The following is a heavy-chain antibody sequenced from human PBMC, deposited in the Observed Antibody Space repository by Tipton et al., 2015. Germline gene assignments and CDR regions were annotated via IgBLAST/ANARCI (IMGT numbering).Heavy chain of an antibody. CDR3: AIRYSSGYYFDGLDV. CDR2: INPITGAA. D-gene: IGHD3-22*01. J-gene: IGHJ6*02. V-gene: IGHV1-69*06. Sequence: QLVQSGAEVKKPESSVKVSCKASGGTFSDYAISWIRQAPGHGLEWMGGINPITGAASHAQSFQGRVTIVADKYANTVYMELSSLTSEDTAVYYCAIRYSSGYYFDGLDVWGQGTTVTVSS. CDR1: GGTFSDYA.